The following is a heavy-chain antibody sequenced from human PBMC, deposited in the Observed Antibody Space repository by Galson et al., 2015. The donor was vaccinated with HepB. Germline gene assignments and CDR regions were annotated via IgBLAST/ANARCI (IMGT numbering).Heavy chain of an antibody. Sequence: SLRLSCAASAFTFSNFGMHWVRQAPGKGLEWVAFIRYNGYEKYYADSVKGRFTISRDNSKNTLYLQMVSLRVEDTGVYYCAKDTSPYCSSTRCYEGYFLHWGQGTLVTVSS. CDR2: IRYNGYEK. J-gene: IGHJ1*01. V-gene: IGHV3-30*02. CDR1: AFTFSNFG. D-gene: IGHD2-2*01. CDR3: AKDTSPYCSSTRCYEGYFLH.